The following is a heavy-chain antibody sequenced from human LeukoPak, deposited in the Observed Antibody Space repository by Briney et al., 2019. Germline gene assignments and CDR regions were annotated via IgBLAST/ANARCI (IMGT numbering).Heavy chain of an antibody. Sequence: GASVKVSCKASGYTFTSYDTNWVRQATGQGLEWMGWMNPNSGNTGYAQKFQGRVTITRNTSISTAYMELSSLRSEDTAVYYCARGHPYDSSGYVDYWGREPWSPSPQ. D-gene: IGHD3-22*01. CDR3: ARGHPYDSSGYVDY. CDR1: GYTFTSYD. V-gene: IGHV1-8*03. J-gene: IGHJ4*02. CDR2: MNPNSGNT.